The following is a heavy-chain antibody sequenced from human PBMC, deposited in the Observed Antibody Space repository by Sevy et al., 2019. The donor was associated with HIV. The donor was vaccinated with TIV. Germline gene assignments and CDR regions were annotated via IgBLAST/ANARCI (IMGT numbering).Heavy chain of an antibody. CDR3: AKRCSGGSCHARGGEYFQH. CDR1: GFTCSSYA. CDR2: ISGSGGST. Sequence: GGSLRLSCAASGFTCSSYAMSWVRQAPGKGLEWVSAISGSGGSTYYADSVKGRFTISRDNSKNTLYLQRNSLGAEDTAVYYCAKRCSGGSCHARGGEYFQHWGQRTLVTVSS. V-gene: IGHV3-23*01. D-gene: IGHD2-15*01. J-gene: IGHJ1*01.